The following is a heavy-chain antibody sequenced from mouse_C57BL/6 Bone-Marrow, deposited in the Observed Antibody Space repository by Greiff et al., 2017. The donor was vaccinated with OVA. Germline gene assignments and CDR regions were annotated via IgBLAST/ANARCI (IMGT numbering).Heavy chain of an antibody. D-gene: IGHD2-4*01. V-gene: IGHV1-81*01. J-gene: IGHJ2*01. Sequence: VKLMESGAELARPGASVKLSCKASGYTFTSYGISWVKQRTGQGLEWIGEIYPRSGNTYYNEKFKGKATLTADKASSTAYMELRSLTSEDSAVYFCAREELRGYDYHWGQGTTLTGSS. CDR3: AREELRGYDYH. CDR2: IYPRSGNT. CDR1: GYTFTSYG.